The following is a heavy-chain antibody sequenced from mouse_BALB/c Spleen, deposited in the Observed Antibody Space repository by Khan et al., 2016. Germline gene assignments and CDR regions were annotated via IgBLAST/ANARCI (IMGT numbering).Heavy chain of an antibody. CDR3: ARLHYYGWFDY. J-gene: IGHJ3*01. D-gene: IGHD1-2*01. V-gene: IGHV4-1*02. CDR1: GFDFSRYW. CDR2: INPDSSTI. Sequence: EVKLLESGGGLVQPGGSLKLSCAASGFDFSRYWMSLVRQAPGKGLEWLGEINPDSSTINYTPSLKDKFIISRDNAKNTLYLQMSKVRSEDTALYYCARLHYYGWFDYWGQGTLVTVSA.